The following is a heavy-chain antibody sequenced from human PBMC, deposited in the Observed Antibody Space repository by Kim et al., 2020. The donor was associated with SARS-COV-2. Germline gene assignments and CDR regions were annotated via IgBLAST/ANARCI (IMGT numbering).Heavy chain of an antibody. CDR3: AKDLLPYCGGDCSTETYFDY. CDR2: ISYDGSNK. CDR1: GFTFSSYG. D-gene: IGHD2-21*02. V-gene: IGHV3-30*18. J-gene: IGHJ4*02. Sequence: GGSLRLSCAASGFTFSSYGMHWVRQAPGKGLEWVAVISYDGSNKYYADSVKGRFTISRDNSKNTLYLQMNSLRAEDTAVYYCAKDLLPYCGGDCSTETYFDYWGQGTLVTVSS.